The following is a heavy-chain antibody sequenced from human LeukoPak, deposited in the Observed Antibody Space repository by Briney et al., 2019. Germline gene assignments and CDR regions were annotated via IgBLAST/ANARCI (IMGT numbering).Heavy chain of an antibody. CDR1: GFTFSSYE. CDR2: ISSSGSTI. CDR3: ARDPLMRSSTAQVPNFDY. Sequence: PGGSLRLSCAASGFTFSSYEMNWVRQAPGKGLEWVSYISSSGSTIYYADSVKGRFTISRDNAKNSLYLQMNSLRAEDTAVYYCARDPLMRSSTAQVPNFDYWGQGTLVTVSS. J-gene: IGHJ4*02. V-gene: IGHV3-48*03. D-gene: IGHD6-13*01.